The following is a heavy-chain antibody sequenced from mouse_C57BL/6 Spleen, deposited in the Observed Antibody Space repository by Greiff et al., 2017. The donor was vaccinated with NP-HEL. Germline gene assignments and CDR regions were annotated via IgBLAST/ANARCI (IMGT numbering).Heavy chain of an antibody. CDR2: IDPETGGT. CDR1: GYTFTDYE. Sequence: QVQLQQSGAELVRPGASVTPSCKASGYTFTDYEMHWVKQTPVHGLEWIGAIDPETGGTAYNQKFKGKAILTADKSSSTAYMELRSLTSEDSAVYYCTRDYGSSIYYAMDYWGQGTSVTVSS. CDR3: TRDYGSSIYYAMDY. V-gene: IGHV1-15*01. D-gene: IGHD1-1*01. J-gene: IGHJ4*01.